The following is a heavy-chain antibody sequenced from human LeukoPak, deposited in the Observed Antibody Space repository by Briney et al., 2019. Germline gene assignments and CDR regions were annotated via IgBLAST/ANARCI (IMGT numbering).Heavy chain of an antibody. CDR1: GGSISSYY. J-gene: IGHJ6*03. D-gene: IGHD3-9*01. CDR2: IYYSGST. Sequence: SETLSLTCTVSGGSISSYYWSWIRQPPGKGLEWIGYIYYSGSTNYNPSLKSRVTISVDTSKNQFSLKLSSVTAADTAVYYCARLTATYYDILTGTYYYYYMDVWGKGTTVTISS. V-gene: IGHV4-59*08. CDR3: ARLTATYYDILTGTYYYYYMDV.